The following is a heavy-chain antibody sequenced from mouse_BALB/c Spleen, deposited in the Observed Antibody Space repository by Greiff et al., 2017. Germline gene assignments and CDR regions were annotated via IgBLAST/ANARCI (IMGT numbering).Heavy chain of an antibody. CDR2: ISNGGGST. CDR3: ARPRRDSSGSWFAY. J-gene: IGHJ3*01. CDR1: GFTFSSYT. D-gene: IGHD3-2*01. V-gene: IGHV5-12-2*01. Sequence: EVQRVESGGGLVQPGGSLKLSCAASGFTFSSYTMSWVRQTPEKRLEWVAYISNGGGSTYYPDTVKGRFTISRDNAKNTLYLQMSSLKSEDTAMYYCARPRRDSSGSWFAYWGQGTLVTVSA.